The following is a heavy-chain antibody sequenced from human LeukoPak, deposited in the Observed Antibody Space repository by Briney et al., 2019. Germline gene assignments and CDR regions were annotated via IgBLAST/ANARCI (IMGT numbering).Heavy chain of an antibody. J-gene: IGHJ4*02. CDR2: ISAYNGNT. CDR3: ARDPYDLLTGYYSGSGGDY. D-gene: IGHD3-9*01. CDR1: GYTFTSYG. Sequence: ASVKVSCKASGYTFTSYGISWVRQAPGQGLEWMGWISAYNGNTNYAQKLQGRVTMTTDTSTSTAYMDLRSLRSDDTAVYFCARDPYDLLTGYYSGSGGDYWGQGTLVTVSS. V-gene: IGHV1-18*01.